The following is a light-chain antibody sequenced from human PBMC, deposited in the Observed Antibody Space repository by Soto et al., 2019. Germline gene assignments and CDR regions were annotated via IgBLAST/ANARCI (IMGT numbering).Light chain of an antibody. CDR3: QQYNNWPRT. Sequence: EIVMTQSPATLSVSPGERATLSCRASQSVSSNLAWYQQKPGQAPRLLIYGASTRATGIPARVSGSGSGTEFTLTISSLQSEDFAVYYCQQYNNWPRTFGQGIKVDIK. CDR1: QSVSSN. V-gene: IGKV3-15*01. J-gene: IGKJ1*01. CDR2: GAS.